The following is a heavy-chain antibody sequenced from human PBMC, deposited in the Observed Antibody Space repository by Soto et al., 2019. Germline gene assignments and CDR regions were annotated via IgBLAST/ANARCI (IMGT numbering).Heavy chain of an antibody. D-gene: IGHD3-16*02. CDR3: AREDYTFGGVITLDY. V-gene: IGHV3-66*01. CDR1: GFTVSSNY. J-gene: IGHJ4*02. CDR2: IYSGGST. Sequence: GGSLRLSCAASGFTVSSNYMSWVRQAPGKGLEWVSVIYSGGSTYYADSVKGRFTISRDNSKNTLYLQMNSLRAEDTAVYYCAREDYTFGGVITLDYWGQGTLVTVSS.